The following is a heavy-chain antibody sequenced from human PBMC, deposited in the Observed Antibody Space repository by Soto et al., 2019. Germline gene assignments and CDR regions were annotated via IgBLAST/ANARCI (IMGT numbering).Heavy chain of an antibody. J-gene: IGHJ4*02. D-gene: IGHD3-10*01. CDR3: ARDLRGPGTDGSESPFDY. CDR1: GDSVSSNSAA. V-gene: IGHV6-1*01. CDR2: TYYRSKWYN. Sequence: SQTLSLPCAISGDSVSSNSAAWNWIRQSPSRGLEWLGRTYYRSKWYNDYAVSVKSRITINPDTSKNQFSLQLNSVTPEDTAVYYCARDLRGPGTDGSESPFDYWGQGTLVTVSS.